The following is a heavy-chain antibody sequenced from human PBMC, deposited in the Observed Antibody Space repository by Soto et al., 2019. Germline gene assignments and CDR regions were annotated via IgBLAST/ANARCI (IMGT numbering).Heavy chain of an antibody. V-gene: IGHV1-24*01. CDR2: FDPEDGET. J-gene: IGHJ3*02. CDR1: GYTFTGYY. CDR3: ANRADKGAFDI. D-gene: IGHD1-26*01. Sequence: ASVKVSCKASGYTFTGYYMHWVRQAPGQGLEWMGGFDPEDGETIYAQKFQGRVTMTEDTSTDTAYMELSSLRSEDTAVYYCANRADKGAFDIWGQGTMVTVSS.